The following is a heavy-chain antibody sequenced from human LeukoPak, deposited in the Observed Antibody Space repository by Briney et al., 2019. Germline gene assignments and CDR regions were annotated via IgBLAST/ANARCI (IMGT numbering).Heavy chain of an antibody. Sequence: SVKVSCKASGGTFSSYAISWVRQAPGQGLEWMGRIIPIFGTANYAQKLQGRVTITTDESTSTAYMEMSSLRSEDTAVYYCARESGDLDYYDSSGYPDCWGQGTLVTVSS. CDR3: ARESGDLDYYDSSGYPDC. CDR1: GGTFSSYA. D-gene: IGHD3-22*01. CDR2: IIPIFGTA. V-gene: IGHV1-69*05. J-gene: IGHJ4*02.